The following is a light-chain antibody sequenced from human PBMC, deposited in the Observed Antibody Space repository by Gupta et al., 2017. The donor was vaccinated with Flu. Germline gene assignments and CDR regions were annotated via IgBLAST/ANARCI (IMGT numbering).Light chain of an antibody. CDR2: SND. J-gene: IGLJ1*01. CDR1: SSNVGSNV. CDR3: AAWDDSLNGPRFV. V-gene: IGLV1-44*01. Sequence: QSVLTQPPSASGAPGPRVTLPCSGSSSNVGSNVVNWYQQFPGMAPKLFIHSNDRRRSGVPDRFSASKSGTSASLVISGLRSEDEADYYCAAWDDSLNGPRFVFGSGTKVTVL.